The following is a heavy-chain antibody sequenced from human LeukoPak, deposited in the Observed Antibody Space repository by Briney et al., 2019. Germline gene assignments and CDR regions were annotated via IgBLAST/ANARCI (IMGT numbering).Heavy chain of an antibody. D-gene: IGHD4-17*01. J-gene: IGHJ4*02. CDR1: GFTFDDYA. Sequence: GGSLRLSCAASGFTFDDYAMHWVRQAPGKGLEWVSGISWNSGSIGYADSVKGRFTISRDNAKNSLYLQMSSLRAEDMALYYCAKSSYGDLLGTKEFDYWGQGTLVTVSS. CDR2: ISWNSGSI. V-gene: IGHV3-9*03. CDR3: AKSSYGDLLGTKEFDY.